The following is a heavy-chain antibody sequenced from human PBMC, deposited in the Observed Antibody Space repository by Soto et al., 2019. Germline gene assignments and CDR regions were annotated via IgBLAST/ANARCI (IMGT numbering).Heavy chain of an antibody. D-gene: IGHD6-13*01. CDR2: IYYSGST. V-gene: IGHV4-39*01. CDR3: ARMRVQHLYYSDY. Sequence: QLQLQESGPGLVKPSETLSLTCTVSGGSISSSSYYWGWIRQPPGKGLEWIGSIYYSGSTYYNPSLKSRVTISVDTSKNQFSLKLSSVTAADTAVYYCARMRVQHLYYSDYWGQGTLVTVSS. CDR1: GGSISSSSYY. J-gene: IGHJ4*02.